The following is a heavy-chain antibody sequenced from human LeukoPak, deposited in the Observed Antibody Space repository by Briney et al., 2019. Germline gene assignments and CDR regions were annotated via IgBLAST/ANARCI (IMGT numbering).Heavy chain of an antibody. CDR2: IYPGDSDT. D-gene: IGHD5-24*01. V-gene: IGHV5-51*01. CDR1: GYSFTSYW. Sequence: GESLKISCKGSGYSFTSYWIGWVRQMPGKGLEWMGIIYPGDSDTRYSPSFQGQVTISADKSISTAYLQWSSLKASDTAMYYCARGPHPVKMATIFIYWGQGTLVTVSS. CDR3: ARGPHPVKMATIFIY. J-gene: IGHJ4*02.